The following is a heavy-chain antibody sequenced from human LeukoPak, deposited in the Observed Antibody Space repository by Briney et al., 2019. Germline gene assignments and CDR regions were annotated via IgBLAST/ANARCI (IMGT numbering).Heavy chain of an antibody. V-gene: IGHV4-59*01. J-gene: IGHJ5*02. Sequence: SETLSLTCTVSGDSIGTYYWSWLRQPPGKGLEWIGFIYYSGSTVYNPSLRSRATISLDTSKNQFSLNLRSVTAADTAMYYCARGTMIRAWGQGTLVTVSS. D-gene: IGHD3-22*01. CDR2: IYYSGST. CDR1: GDSIGTYY. CDR3: ARGTMIRA.